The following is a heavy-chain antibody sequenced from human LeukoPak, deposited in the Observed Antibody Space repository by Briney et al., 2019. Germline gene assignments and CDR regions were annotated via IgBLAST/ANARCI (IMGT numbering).Heavy chain of an antibody. D-gene: IGHD6-13*01. V-gene: IGHV4-39*01. CDR2: LYYGVNT. CDR1: GDSVTTTNFY. J-gene: IGHJ6*03. Sequence: SETLSLTCIVSGDSVTTTNFYWGWIRQAPGKGLEWIGSLYYGVNTYYKPSLKSRVTISADTSLNQFSLILTSVTAADTGMYYCARLRVQQLASSYYMDVWGKGTTVTVSS. CDR3: ARLRVQQLASSYYMDV.